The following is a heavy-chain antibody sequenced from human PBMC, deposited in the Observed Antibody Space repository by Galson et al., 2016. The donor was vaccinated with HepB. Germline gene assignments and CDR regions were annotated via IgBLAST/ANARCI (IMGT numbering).Heavy chain of an antibody. D-gene: IGHD6-13*01. Sequence: SLRLSCAASGFTFSTYTMNWVRQAPGKGLEWVSYISSSSGTIYYVDSVTGRFTISRDNAKNSRYLQMNSLRDEDTAVYFCARATDVPSGYRGGIFDMWGQGTVVTVSS. CDR3: ARATDVPSGYRGGIFDM. J-gene: IGHJ3*02. CDR1: GFTFSTYT. V-gene: IGHV3-48*02. CDR2: ISSSSGTI.